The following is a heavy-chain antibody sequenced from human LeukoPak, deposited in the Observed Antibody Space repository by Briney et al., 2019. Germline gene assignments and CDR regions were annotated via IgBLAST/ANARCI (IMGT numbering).Heavy chain of an antibody. CDR3: AKAYGSNGYFQLPIDC. Sequence: GGSLRLSCAASGFTFSSNAMTWVRQAPGKGLECVSAITGTGDATYYADSVKGRFTISRDNSKNTLYLQLNSLRAEDTAVYYCAKAYGSNGYFQLPIDCWGQGTLVTVSS. CDR1: GFTFSSNA. V-gene: IGHV3-23*01. D-gene: IGHD3-22*01. J-gene: IGHJ4*02. CDR2: ITGTGDAT.